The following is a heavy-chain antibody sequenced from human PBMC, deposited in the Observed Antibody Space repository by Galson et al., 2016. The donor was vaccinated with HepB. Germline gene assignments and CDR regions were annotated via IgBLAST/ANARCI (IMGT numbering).Heavy chain of an antibody. CDR3: ASQTGPTF. CDR2: IKEDGSQK. D-gene: IGHD3-9*01. J-gene: IGHJ4*02. Sequence: SLRLSCAASGFTFWDYWMSWVRQAPGKGPEWVANIKEDGSQKDYVDSVKARFTISRDNAKNSLYLQMNSLRAEDTAVYYCASQTGPTFWGQGTLVTLSS. CDR1: GFTFWDYW. V-gene: IGHV3-7*01.